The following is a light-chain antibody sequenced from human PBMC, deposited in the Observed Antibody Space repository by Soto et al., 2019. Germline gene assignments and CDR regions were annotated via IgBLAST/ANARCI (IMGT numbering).Light chain of an antibody. CDR1: SSDVGGYNY. J-gene: IGLJ2*01. Sequence: QSALTQPRSVSGSPGQSVTISCTGTSSDVGGYNYVSWYQQNRGKAPKLMIYDVSKRPSGVSDRFSGSKSANTASLIISGLQAEDEADYYCCSYAGNTLVVFGGGTKLTVL. CDR3: CSYAGNTLVV. V-gene: IGLV2-11*01. CDR2: DVS.